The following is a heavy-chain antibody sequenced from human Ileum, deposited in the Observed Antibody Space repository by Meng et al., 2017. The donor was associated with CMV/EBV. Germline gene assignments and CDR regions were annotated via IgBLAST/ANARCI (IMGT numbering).Heavy chain of an antibody. CDR2: VHSIGTRA. V-gene: IGHV3-35*01. J-gene: IGHJ6*02. CDR3: ARGVVPAAIPVRYYYYGMDV. CDR1: EFTLNDSD. D-gene: IGHD2-2*02. Sequence: GESLKISCAASEFTLNDSDMNWVYEPPGKRLEWVSGVHSIGTRAQYADSVKGRFTISRDNAKNSLYLQMNSLRAEDTAVYSCARGVVPAAIPVRYYYYGMDVWGQGTTVTVSS.